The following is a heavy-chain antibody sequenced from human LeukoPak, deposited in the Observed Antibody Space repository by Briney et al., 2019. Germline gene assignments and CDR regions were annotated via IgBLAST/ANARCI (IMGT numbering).Heavy chain of an antibody. D-gene: IGHD3-16*01. J-gene: IGHJ6*03. CDR3: AKLGGHPLHNYYVGV. Sequence: GGSLRLSCAASGFTFSSYAMSWVRQAPGKGLEWVSGILDSGYSTYHANSVKGRFTISRDNSNNTLYLQMNSLRAEDTAVYYCAKLGGHPLHNYYVGVWGKGTTVAVSS. CDR1: GFTFSSYA. V-gene: IGHV3-23*01. CDR2: ILDSGYST.